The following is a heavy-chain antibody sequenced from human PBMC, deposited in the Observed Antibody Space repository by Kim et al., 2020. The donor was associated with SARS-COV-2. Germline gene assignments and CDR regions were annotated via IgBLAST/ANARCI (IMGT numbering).Heavy chain of an antibody. J-gene: IGHJ4*02. V-gene: IGHV3-64*01. CDR3: ARAYRSSNGTCLDS. Sequence: ANSVKVRFTISRDNSNNTLSLQMGSLRAEDMAVYYCARAYRSSNGTCLDSWGQGTLVTVS. D-gene: IGHD6-6*01.